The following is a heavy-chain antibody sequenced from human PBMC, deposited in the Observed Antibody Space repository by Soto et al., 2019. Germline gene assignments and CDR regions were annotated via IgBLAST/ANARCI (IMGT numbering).Heavy chain of an antibody. CDR3: AKGRGSGPRGWFDT. CDR1: VGSISNYY. CDR2: TFYREST. V-gene: IGHV4-59*01. D-gene: IGHD6-19*01. J-gene: IGHJ5*02. Sequence: ETLSLTCTVSVGSISNYYCSWIRQAPGKGLEWIGYTFYRESTDYNPSLKSRVTISVDTSKNQCSLKLSSVSAADTALYYCAKGRGSGPRGWFDTWGQGAQVTVSS.